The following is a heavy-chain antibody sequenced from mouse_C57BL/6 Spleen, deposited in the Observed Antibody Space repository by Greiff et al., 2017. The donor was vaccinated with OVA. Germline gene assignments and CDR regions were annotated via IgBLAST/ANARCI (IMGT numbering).Heavy chain of an antibody. CDR3: AREGWD. V-gene: IGHV5-17*01. Sequence: KLMESGGRLVKPGGSLKLSCAVSAFTFSDYGMHWVRQAPEKGLEWVAYISSGSSTIYYADTVKCRFTISRDNAKNTLFLQMTSLRSEDTAMYYCAREGWDWGQGTTLTVSS. D-gene: IGHD3-2*02. J-gene: IGHJ2*01. CDR2: ISSGSSTI. CDR1: AFTFSDYG.